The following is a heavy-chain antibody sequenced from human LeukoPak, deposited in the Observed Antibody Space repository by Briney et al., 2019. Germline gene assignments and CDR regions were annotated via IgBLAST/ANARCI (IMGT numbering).Heavy chain of an antibody. V-gene: IGHV4-30-4*01. Sequence: SQTLSLTCTVSGGSISSRTYYCSLIRQPPGKGLEWIGYIHHSGTTHYSPSLESRVTISVDTSKNQFSLNLSSVTAADTAVYYCARHSGYERDWGQGTLVTVSS. J-gene: IGHJ4*02. CDR1: GGSISSRTYY. D-gene: IGHD5-12*01. CDR2: IHHSGTT. CDR3: ARHSGYERD.